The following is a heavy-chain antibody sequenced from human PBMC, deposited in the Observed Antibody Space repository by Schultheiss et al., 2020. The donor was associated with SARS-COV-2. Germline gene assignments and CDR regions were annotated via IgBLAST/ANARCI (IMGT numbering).Heavy chain of an antibody. Sequence: GGSLRLSCAASGFTFSDYYMSWVRQAPGKGLEWVSAIGTAGDTYYPGSVKGRFTISRDNSKNTLYLQMNSLRAEDTAVYYCAREMAPTAPLYYYYGMDVWGQGTTVTVSS. D-gene: IGHD1-14*01. CDR3: AREMAPTAPLYYYYGMDV. CDR2: IGTAGDT. CDR1: GFTFSDYY. V-gene: IGHV3-66*01. J-gene: IGHJ6*02.